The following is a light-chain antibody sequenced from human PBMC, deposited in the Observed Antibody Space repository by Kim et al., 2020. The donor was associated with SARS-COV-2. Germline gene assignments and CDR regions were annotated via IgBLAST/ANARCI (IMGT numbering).Light chain of an antibody. J-gene: IGKJ2*03. CDR1: HSISSW. Sequence: DIQMTQSPSTLSASVGDRVTITCRASHSISSWLAWYQQKPGKAPKLLIYKASSLESGVPSRFSGSGSGTEFTLTISSLQPDDFATYYCQQYNSYSPRSFGQGTKLEI. CDR3: QQYNSYSPRS. CDR2: KAS. V-gene: IGKV1-5*03.